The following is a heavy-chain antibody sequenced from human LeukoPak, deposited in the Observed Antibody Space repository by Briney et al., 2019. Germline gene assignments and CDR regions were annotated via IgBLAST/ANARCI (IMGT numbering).Heavy chain of an antibody. CDR1: GGSISSYY. CDR3: ARGDGNYYDSSGYSKPDKYYFDY. D-gene: IGHD3-22*01. Sequence: TSETLSLTCTVSGGSISSYYWSWLRQPPGKGLEWLGYIYYSGSTNYNPSLKSRVTISVDTSKNQFSLKLSSVPAADTAVYYCARGDGNYYDSSGYSKPDKYYFDYWGQGTLVTVSS. V-gene: IGHV4-59*01. J-gene: IGHJ4*02. CDR2: IYYSGST.